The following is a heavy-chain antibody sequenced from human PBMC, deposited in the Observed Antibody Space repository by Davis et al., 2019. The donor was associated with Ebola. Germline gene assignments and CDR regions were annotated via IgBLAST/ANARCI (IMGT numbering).Heavy chain of an antibody. CDR1: GFTFSSYA. J-gene: IGHJ4*02. CDR2: ISGSGGST. V-gene: IGHV3-23*01. CDR3: AKMVLWFGEPPTYYFDY. D-gene: IGHD3-10*01. Sequence: GGSLRLSCAAPGFTFSSYAMSWVRQAPGKGLEWVSAISGSGGSTYYADSVKGRFTISRDNSKNTLYLQMNSLRAEDTAVYYCAKMVLWFGEPPTYYFDYWGQGTLVTVSS.